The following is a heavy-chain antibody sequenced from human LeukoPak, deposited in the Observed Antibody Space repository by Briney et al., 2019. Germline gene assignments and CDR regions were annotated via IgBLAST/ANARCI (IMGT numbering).Heavy chain of an antibody. Sequence: PSETLSLTCTVSGYSISSGYYWGWIRQPPGKGLEWIGSIYHSGSTYYNPSLKSRVTISVDTSKNQFSLKLSSVTAADTAVYYCAGERGVVTPPLEYYYYYYMDVWGKGTTVTISS. V-gene: IGHV4-38-2*02. J-gene: IGHJ6*03. D-gene: IGHD3-10*01. CDR3: AGERGVVTPPLEYYYYYYMDV. CDR2: IYHSGST. CDR1: GYSISSGYY.